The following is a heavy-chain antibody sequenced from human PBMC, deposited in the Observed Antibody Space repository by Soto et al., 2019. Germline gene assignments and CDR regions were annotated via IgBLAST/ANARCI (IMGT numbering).Heavy chain of an antibody. J-gene: IGHJ4*02. CDR1: GFSLSTSGVG. CDR3: AHQDTYCSSTSCYGGWVY. V-gene: IGHV2-5*02. D-gene: IGHD2-2*01. CDR2: IYWDDDK. Sequence: QITLKESGPTLVNPTQTLTLTCTFSGFSLSTSGVGVGWIRQPPGKALEWLALIYWDDDKRYSPSLKSRLTITKDPSKNQVVLTMTNMDPVDTATYYCAHQDTYCSSTSCYGGWVYWGQGTLVTVSS.